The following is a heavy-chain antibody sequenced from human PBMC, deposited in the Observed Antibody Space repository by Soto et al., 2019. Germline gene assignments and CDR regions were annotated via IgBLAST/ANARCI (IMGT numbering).Heavy chain of an antibody. V-gene: IGHV3-33*01. CDR3: ARPGGPYAGRCVPFGY. J-gene: IGHJ4*02. CDR1: GFTFSSYG. D-gene: IGHD3-10*01. Sequence: QVQLVESGGGVVQPGRSLRLSCAASGFTFSSYGMHWVRQAPGKGLEWVADIWYDGSNKYYADSVKGRFTISRDNSKNTPYLQMNSLGAEDTAVFYCARPGGPYAGRCVPFGYWGQGTLVTVSS. CDR2: IWYDGSNK.